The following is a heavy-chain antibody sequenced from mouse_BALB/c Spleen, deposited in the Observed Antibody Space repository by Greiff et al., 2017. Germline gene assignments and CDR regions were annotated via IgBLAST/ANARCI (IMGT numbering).Heavy chain of an antibody. J-gene: IGHJ2*01. CDR2: IYPGNSDT. V-gene: IGHV1-5*01. CDR3: TRCNSYYFDY. Sequence: EVQLQQPGAELVRPGASVKLSCKASGYTFTSYWMHWVKQRPGQGLEWIGAIYPGNSDTSYNQKFKGKAKLTAVTSASTAYMELSSLTNEDSAVYYCTRCNSYYFDYWGQGTTLTVSS. D-gene: IGHD4-1*02. CDR1: GYTFTSYW.